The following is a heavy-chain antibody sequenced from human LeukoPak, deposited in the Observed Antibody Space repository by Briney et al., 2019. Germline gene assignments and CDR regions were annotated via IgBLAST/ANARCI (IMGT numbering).Heavy chain of an antibody. CDR1: GYRFTSYW. Sequence: GESLQISCKGSGYRFTSYWIGWVRPMPGKGLEWMGIIYPGDSDTRYSPSFQGQVTISADKSISTAYLQWSSLKASDTAMYYCARHVTGYCSGGSCYSIGPFDYWGQGTLVTVSS. CDR2: IYPGDSDT. J-gene: IGHJ4*02. V-gene: IGHV5-51*01. CDR3: ARHVTGYCSGGSCYSIGPFDY. D-gene: IGHD2-15*01.